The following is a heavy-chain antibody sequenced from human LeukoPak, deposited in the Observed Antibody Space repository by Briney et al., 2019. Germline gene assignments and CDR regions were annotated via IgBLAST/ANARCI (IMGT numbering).Heavy chain of an antibody. CDR1: GFTFDDYA. CDR3: AKMEDRTGLFSSALDY. V-gene: IGHV3-9*01. Sequence: GRSLRLSCAASGFTFDDYAMHWVRQAPGKGLEWVSGISWNSGSIGYADSVKGRFTISRDNAKNSLYLQMNSLRAEDTALYYCAKMEDRTGLFSSALDYWGQGTLVTVSS. D-gene: IGHD3-22*01. J-gene: IGHJ4*02. CDR2: ISWNSGSI.